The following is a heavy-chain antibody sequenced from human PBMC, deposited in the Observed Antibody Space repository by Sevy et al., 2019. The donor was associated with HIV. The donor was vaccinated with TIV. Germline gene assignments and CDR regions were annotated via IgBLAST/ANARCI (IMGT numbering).Heavy chain of an antibody. CDR3: ARGGRIVGDTDSADYYYGMDV. Sequence: SETLSLTCAVYGGSFSGYYWSWIRQPPGKGLEWIGEINHSGSTNYNPSLKSRVTISVDTSKNQFSLKLRSVTAPDTAVYYCARGGRIVGDTDSADYYYGMDVWGQGTTVTVSS. J-gene: IGHJ6*02. V-gene: IGHV4-34*01. CDR2: INHSGST. D-gene: IGHD1-26*01. CDR1: GGSFSGYY.